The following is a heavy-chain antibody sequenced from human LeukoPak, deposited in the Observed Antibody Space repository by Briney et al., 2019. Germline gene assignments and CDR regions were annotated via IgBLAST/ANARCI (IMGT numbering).Heavy chain of an antibody. CDR3: TAPPD. Sequence: GGSLRLSCAASGLSVSDAWMSWVRQAPGKGLEWVGRIKGEAAGGTTDYVASVKGRFTISRDGAKNTLYLQMNNLESEDTAVYYCTAPPDWGQGTLVTVSS. CDR1: GLSVSDAW. J-gene: IGHJ4*02. V-gene: IGHV3-15*01. CDR2: IKGEAAGGTT.